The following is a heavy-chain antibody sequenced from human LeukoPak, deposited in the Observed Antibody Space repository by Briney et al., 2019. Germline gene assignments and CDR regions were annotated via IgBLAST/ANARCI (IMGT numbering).Heavy chain of an antibody. CDR2: IYYSGST. Sequence: SETLSLTCSVSGGSISTYYWSWIRQPPGKGLEWIGYIYYSGSTNYNPSLESRVTISIDTSKNQFSLKLNSVTAADTAVYYCARASEKLFGVVNPPDYWGQGTLVTVSS. D-gene: IGHD3-3*01. CDR1: GGSISTYY. V-gene: IGHV4-59*01. J-gene: IGHJ4*02. CDR3: ARASEKLFGVVNPPDY.